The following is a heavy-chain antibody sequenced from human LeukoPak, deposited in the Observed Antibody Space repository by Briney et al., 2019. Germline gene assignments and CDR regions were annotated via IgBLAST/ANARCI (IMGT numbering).Heavy chain of an antibody. CDR2: ISPDGSKT. CDR3: AKGFSWSGDP. J-gene: IGHJ5*02. CDR1: GFTFSSSG. D-gene: IGHD3-3*01. V-gene: IGHV3-30*18. Sequence: QPGRSLRLSCAASGFTFSSSGIHWVRQAPGKGLEWVAAISPDGSKTYYADSVKGRFTISRDNSKNTLYLQLNSLRDGDTAVYYCAKGFSWSGDPWGQGTLVTVSS.